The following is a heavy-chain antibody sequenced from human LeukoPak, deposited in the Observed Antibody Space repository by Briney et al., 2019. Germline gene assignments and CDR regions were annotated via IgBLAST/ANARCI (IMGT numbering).Heavy chain of an antibody. CDR1: GFTFSSYG. CDR2: IWYDGSNK. D-gene: IGHD1-26*01. J-gene: IGHJ4*02. CDR3: ARDTWSASGFDY. Sequence: GSLRLSCAASGFTFSSYGMHWVRQAPGKGLEWVAVIWYDGSNKYYADSVKGRFTISRDNSKNTLYLQMNSLRAEDTAVYYCARDTWSASGFDYWGQGTLVTVSS. V-gene: IGHV3-33*01.